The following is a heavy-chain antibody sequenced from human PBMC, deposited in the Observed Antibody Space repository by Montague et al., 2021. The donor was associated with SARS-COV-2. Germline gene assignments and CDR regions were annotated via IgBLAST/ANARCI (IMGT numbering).Heavy chain of an antibody. D-gene: IGHD2-2*01. CDR3: ARIPVGSKYYFDF. V-gene: IGHV6-1*01. J-gene: IGHJ4*02. Sequence: CAIPGDSVFSNIATWNWIRQSPSRGLEWLGRTYYRSKWYNDYAESVKSRITIDPDTSKHQFSLHLNSVTPEDTAVYYCARIPVGSKYYFDFWGQGTLVTVSS. CDR2: TYYRSKWYN. CDR1: GDSVFSNIAT.